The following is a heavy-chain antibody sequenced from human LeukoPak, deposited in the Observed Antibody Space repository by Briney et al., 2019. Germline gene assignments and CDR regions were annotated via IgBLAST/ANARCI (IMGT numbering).Heavy chain of an antibody. Sequence: SVKVSCKASGYTFTGYYMHWVRQAPGQGLEWMGRIIPIFGTANYAQKFHGRVTITTDESTSTAYMELSSLISEDTAVYYCARDGGVYGDYPDFDYWGQGTLVTVSS. D-gene: IGHD4-17*01. CDR3: ARDGGVYGDYPDFDY. CDR1: GYTFTGYY. V-gene: IGHV1-69*05. CDR2: IIPIFGTA. J-gene: IGHJ4*02.